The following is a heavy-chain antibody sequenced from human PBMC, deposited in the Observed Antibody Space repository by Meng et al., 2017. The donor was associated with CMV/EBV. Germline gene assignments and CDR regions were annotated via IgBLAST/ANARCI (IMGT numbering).Heavy chain of an antibody. J-gene: IGHJ4*02. CDR3: ARGTVLRFLEWLVRGGYFDY. CDR1: GYTFTSYD. CDR2: MNPNSGNT. V-gene: IGHV1-8*01. D-gene: IGHD3-3*01. Sequence: ASVKVSCKASGYTFTSYDINWVRQATGQGLEWMGWMNPNSGNTGYAQKFQGRVTMTRNTSISTVYMELSSLRSEDTAVYYCARGTVLRFLEWLVRGGYFDYWGQGTLVTVSS.